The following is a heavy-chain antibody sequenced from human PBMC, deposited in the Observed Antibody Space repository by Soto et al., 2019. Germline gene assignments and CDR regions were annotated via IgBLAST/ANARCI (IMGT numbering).Heavy chain of an antibody. J-gene: IGHJ4*02. D-gene: IGHD2-21*02. CDR1: GDSISSDKW. CDR3: ARGGDWQFDY. CDR2: IHHSGRT. V-gene: IGHV4-4*02. Sequence: QVQLQESGPGLVKPSGTLSLTCAVSGDSISSDKWWSWVRQPPGKGLEWIGEIHHSGRTNYNPSLNSRVTILVEKSKKQVSLERSSMTAADTAVYYCARGGDWQFDYWGQGTLVTVSS.